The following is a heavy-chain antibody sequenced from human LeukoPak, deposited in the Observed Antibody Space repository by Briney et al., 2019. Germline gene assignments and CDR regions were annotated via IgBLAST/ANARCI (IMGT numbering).Heavy chain of an antibody. CDR2: MSYDETNK. CDR3: ARDWFTGPYGSGSLSV. J-gene: IGHJ4*02. Sequence: GGSLRLSCEASGFAMRSFPMHWVRQTPGKGLEWLAFMSYDETNKHSVGSIQGRFTVADSVKGRFTISRDNSKNTVYLQMDTLREDDTAVYYCARDWFTGPYGSGSLSVWGQGILVTVSS. D-gene: IGHD3-10*01. V-gene: IGHV3-30-3*01. CDR1: GFAMRSFP.